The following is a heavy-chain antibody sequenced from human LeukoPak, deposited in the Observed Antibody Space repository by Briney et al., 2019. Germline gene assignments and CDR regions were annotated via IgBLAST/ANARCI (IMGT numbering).Heavy chain of an antibody. V-gene: IGHV4-59*01. Sequence: PSETLSLTCTVSGGSISTYYWTWIRQPPGKGLEWIGYIYYSGSTNYNPSLKSRVTISVDTSKNQFSLKLRSVAAADTAVYYCAREDAQEGTNAFDIWGQGTLVTDSS. CDR1: GGSISTYY. D-gene: IGHD2-2*01. J-gene: IGHJ3*02. CDR2: IYYSGST. CDR3: AREDAQEGTNAFDI.